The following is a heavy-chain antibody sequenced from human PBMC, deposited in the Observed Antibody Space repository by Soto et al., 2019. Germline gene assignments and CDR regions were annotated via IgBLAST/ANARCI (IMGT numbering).Heavy chain of an antibody. J-gene: IGHJ4*02. D-gene: IGHD3-22*01. CDR2: INPKSGGT. V-gene: IGHV1-2*02. CDR3: ARGGTFAYDTSGYSVY. Sequence: ASVHGPCKTSGYTFSAYYMHWVRQAAGQGLEWMGWINPKSGGTLYAQKFQGRVTMTRDTSISTAYMELSRLRSDDTAVYYCARGGTFAYDTSGYSVYWGQGTLVTVSS. CDR1: GYTFSAYY.